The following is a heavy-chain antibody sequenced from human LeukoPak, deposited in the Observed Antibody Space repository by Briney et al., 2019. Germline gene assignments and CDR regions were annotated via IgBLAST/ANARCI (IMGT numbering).Heavy chain of an antibody. J-gene: IGHJ3*02. CDR1: GGSISSSSYY. CDR2: IYYSGST. V-gene: IGHV4-61*05. Sequence: SETLSLTCTVSGGSISSSSYYWSWIRQPPGKGLEWIGYIYYSGSTNYNPSLKSRVTISVDTSKNQFSLKLSSVTAADTAVYYCASQNNDYDAFDIWGQGTMVTVSS. D-gene: IGHD4-11*01. CDR3: ASQNNDYDAFDI.